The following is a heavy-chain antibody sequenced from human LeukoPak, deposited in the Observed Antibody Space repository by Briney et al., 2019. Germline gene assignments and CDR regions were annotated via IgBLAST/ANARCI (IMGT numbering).Heavy chain of an antibody. CDR3: ARHGLAVAGTFSPRDAFDI. D-gene: IGHD6-19*01. Sequence: KPSETLSLTCTVSGGSISSYYWSWIRQPPGKGLEWIGYIYYSGSTNYNPSLKSRVTISVDTSKNQFSLKLSSVTAADTAVYYCARHGLAVAGTFSPRDAFDIWGQGTMVTVSS. J-gene: IGHJ3*02. V-gene: IGHV4-59*08. CDR1: GGSISSYY. CDR2: IYYSGST.